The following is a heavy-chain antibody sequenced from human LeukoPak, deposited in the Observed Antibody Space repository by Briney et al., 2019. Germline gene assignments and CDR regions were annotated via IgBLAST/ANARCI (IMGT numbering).Heavy chain of an antibody. CDR1: GGSISSGSYY. V-gene: IGHV4-61*02. D-gene: IGHD4-17*01. CDR3: ARDMNDYGGNNWFDP. J-gene: IGHJ5*02. CDR2: IYTSGST. Sequence: SETLSLACTVSGGSISSGSYYWSWIRQPAGKGLEWIGRIYTSGSTNYNPSLKSRATISVDTSKNQFSLKLSSVTAADTAVYYCARDMNDYGGNNWFDPWGQGTLVTVSS.